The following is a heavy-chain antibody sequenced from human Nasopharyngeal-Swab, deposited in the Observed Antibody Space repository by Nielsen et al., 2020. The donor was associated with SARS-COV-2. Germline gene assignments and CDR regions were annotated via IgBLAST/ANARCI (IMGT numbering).Heavy chain of an antibody. CDR2: MYLRDSDT. CDR1: GYSFSSYW. V-gene: IGHV5-51*01. Sequence: GGSLRLSCKGSGYSFSSYWIGWVRQMPGKGLGWMGIMYLRDSDTRYSPSFQGQVTISADKSISTAYLQWSSLKASDTAMYYCATAYNGNYYWDYWGQGTLVTVSS. D-gene: IGHD1-7*01. CDR3: ATAYNGNYYWDY. J-gene: IGHJ4*02.